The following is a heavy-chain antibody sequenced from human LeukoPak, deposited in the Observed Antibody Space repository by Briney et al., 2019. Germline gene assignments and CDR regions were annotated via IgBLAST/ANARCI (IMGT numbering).Heavy chain of an antibody. CDR2: ISSSSYT. CDR1: GFTFSDYY. V-gene: IGHV3-11*03. J-gene: IGHJ4*02. Sequence: GGSLRLSCAASGFTFSDYYMSWIRQAPGKGLEWVSYISSSSYTNYADSVKGRFTIFRDNAKNSLYLQMNSLRAEDTAVYYCARQGSRNYFDYWGQGTLVTVSS. D-gene: IGHD2-2*01. CDR3: ARQGSRNYFDY.